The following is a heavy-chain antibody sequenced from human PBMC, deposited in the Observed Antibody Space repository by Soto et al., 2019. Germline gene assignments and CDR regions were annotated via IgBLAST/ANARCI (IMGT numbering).Heavy chain of an antibody. V-gene: IGHV3-23*01. D-gene: IGHD2-2*01. J-gene: IGHJ4*02. CDR1: GFTFSNYA. Sequence: GGSLRLSCAASGFTFSNYAMSWVRQAPGKGLEWVSVIGGDGGSTYYADSVRGRFAVSRDNSKNTLYLQMNSLRAEDTAVYYCAKDRSSTSCYAFDYWGQGTLVTVSS. CDR2: IGGDGGST. CDR3: AKDRSSTSCYAFDY.